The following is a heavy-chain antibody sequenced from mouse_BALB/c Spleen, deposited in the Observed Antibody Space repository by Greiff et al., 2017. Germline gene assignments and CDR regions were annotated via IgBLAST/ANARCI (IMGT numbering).Heavy chain of an antibody. J-gene: IGHJ3*01. V-gene: IGHV3-6*02. D-gene: IGHD2-10*02. CDR3: ARGKYGNYWFAY. CDR1: GYSITSGYY. Sequence: EVQLVESGPGLVKPSQSLSLTCSVTGYSITSGYYWNWIRQFPGNKLEWMGYISYDGSNNYNPSLKNRISITRDTSKNQFFLKLNSVTTEDTATYYCARGKYGNYWFAYWGQGTLVTVSA. CDR2: ISYDGSN.